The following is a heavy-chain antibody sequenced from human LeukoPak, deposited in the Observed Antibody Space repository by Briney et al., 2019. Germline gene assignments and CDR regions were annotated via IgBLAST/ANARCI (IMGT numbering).Heavy chain of an antibody. Sequence: SETLSLTCAVSGGSISSSYWWSWVRQPPGKGLEWIGEVYHSGSTNYNPSLKSRVTISVDKSKNQFSLKLSSVTAADTAVYYCARQGGSAYGFYYYYYYMDVWGKGTTVTISS. V-gene: IGHV4-4*02. CDR2: VYHSGST. J-gene: IGHJ6*03. CDR3: ARQGGSAYGFYYYYYYMDV. D-gene: IGHD5-12*01. CDR1: GGSISSSYW.